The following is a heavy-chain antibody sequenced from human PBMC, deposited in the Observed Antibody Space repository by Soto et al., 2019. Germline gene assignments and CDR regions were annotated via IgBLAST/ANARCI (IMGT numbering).Heavy chain of an antibody. Sequence: SETLSLTCTVSGGSISSSSYYWGWIRQPPGKGLEWIGSIYYSGSTYYNPSLKSRVTISVDTSKNQFSLKLSSVTAADTAVYYCARAHLLIAAAGRISYYYGMDVWGQGTTVNVSS. CDR3: ARAHLLIAAAGRISYYYGMDV. J-gene: IGHJ6*02. D-gene: IGHD6-13*01. CDR1: GGSISSSSYY. CDR2: IYYSGST. V-gene: IGHV4-39*01.